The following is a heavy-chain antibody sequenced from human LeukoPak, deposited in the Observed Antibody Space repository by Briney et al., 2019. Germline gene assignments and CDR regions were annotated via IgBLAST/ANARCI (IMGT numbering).Heavy chain of an antibody. CDR1: GGSISSYY. Sequence: PSETLSLTCTVSGGSISSYYWSWIRQPPGKGLEWIGYIYYSGSTNYNPSLKSRVTISVDTSKNQFSLKLSSVTAADTAVYYCAAAGIVGATNFDYWGQGTLVTVSS. J-gene: IGHJ4*02. V-gene: IGHV4-59*01. D-gene: IGHD1-26*01. CDR3: AAAGIVGATNFDY. CDR2: IYYSGST.